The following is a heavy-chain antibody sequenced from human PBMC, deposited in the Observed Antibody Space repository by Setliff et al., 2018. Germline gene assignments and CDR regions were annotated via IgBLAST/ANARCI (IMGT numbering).Heavy chain of an antibody. CDR2: INHSGST. CDR1: GGSFSGYY. D-gene: IGHD6-25*01. V-gene: IGHV4-34*01. J-gene: IGHJ6*02. Sequence: KTSETLSLTCAVYGGSFSGYYWSWIRQPPGKGLEWIGEINHSGSTNYNPSLKSRVTISVDTSKNQFSLKLSSVTAADTAVYYCASIPSSGWYYYYGMDVWGQGTTVTVSS. CDR3: ASIPSSGWYYYYGMDV.